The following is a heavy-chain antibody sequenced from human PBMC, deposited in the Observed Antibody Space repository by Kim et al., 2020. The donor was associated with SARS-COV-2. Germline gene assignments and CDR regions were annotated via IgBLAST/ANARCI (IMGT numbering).Heavy chain of an antibody. Sequence: GGSLRLSCAASGFAMSSYGMHWVRQAPGKGLEWVSLIWYDGGNKYYADSVKGRFTISRDNSKNTLYLQMNSLRAEDTAVYYCARVYAGYFKGLDVWGQGTTVTVSS. CDR3: ARVYAGYFKGLDV. J-gene: IGHJ6*02. D-gene: IGHD3-9*01. CDR2: IWYDGGNK. V-gene: IGHV3-33*01. CDR1: GFAMSSYG.